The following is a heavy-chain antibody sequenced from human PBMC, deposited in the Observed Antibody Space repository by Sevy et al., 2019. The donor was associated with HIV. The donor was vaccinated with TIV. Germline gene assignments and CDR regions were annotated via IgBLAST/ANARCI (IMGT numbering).Heavy chain of an antibody. CDR1: GFTFSTYG. D-gene: IGHD3-10*01. CDR2: IWFDGSNT. V-gene: IGHV3-33*01. CDR3: ARDGRRGYDMDV. Sequence: GGSLRLSCAASGFTFSTYGMHWVRQAPGKGLEWVAVIWFDGSNTYYADSVKGRFTISRDITKNTLHLQMNSLRAEDTAVYYCARDGRRGYDMDVWGQGTTVTVSS. J-gene: IGHJ6*02.